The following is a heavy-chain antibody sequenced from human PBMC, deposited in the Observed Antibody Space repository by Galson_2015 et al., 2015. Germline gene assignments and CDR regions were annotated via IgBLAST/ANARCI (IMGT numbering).Heavy chain of an antibody. Sequence: CAISGDSVSSHSAAWNWIRQSRSRGLEWLGRTYYRSKWYNDYAVSVKSRITINPDTSKNQFSLLLNSVTPEDTAVYYCAREFHGMDVWGQGTTVTVSS. CDR3: AREFHGMDV. CDR1: GDSVSSHSAA. J-gene: IGHJ6*02. V-gene: IGHV6-1*01. CDR2: TYYRSKWYN.